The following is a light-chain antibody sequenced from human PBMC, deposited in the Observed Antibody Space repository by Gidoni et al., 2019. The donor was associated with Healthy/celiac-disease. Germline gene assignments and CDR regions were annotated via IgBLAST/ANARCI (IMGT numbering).Light chain of an antibody. J-gene: IGLJ2*01. CDR1: KLGDKY. V-gene: IGLV3-1*01. CDR3: QAWDSSTVV. CDR2: QDS. Sequence: SYELTQPPSVSVSPGQTASITCSGDKLGDKYACWYQQKPGQSPVLVIYQDSKRPSGIPERFSGSNSGNTATLTISGTQAMEEADYDCQAWDSSTVVFGGGTKLTVL.